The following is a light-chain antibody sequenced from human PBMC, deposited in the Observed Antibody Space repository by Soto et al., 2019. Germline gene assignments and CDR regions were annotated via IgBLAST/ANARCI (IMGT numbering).Light chain of an antibody. CDR2: DDS. Sequence: QSVLTQPASLSAHPGEKVTISCSGRGSNIGRNYVSWYRQFPGTAPQLLIYDDSKRHSGVPDRLSGSRYGPSASLAIAGLQPGDEAVYYCGTWDESLGAGVFGGGTKLTVL. J-gene: IGLJ2*01. CDR3: GTWDESLGAGV. V-gene: IGLV1-51*01. CDR1: GSNIGRNY.